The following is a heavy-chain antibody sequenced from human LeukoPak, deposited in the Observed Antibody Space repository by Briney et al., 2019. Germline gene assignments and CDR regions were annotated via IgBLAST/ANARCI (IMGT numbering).Heavy chain of an antibody. CDR3: AREVNLRFLEWLIDY. V-gene: IGHV4-4*07. D-gene: IGHD3-3*01. CDR2: IYTSGST. CDR1: GGSISSYY. J-gene: IGHJ4*02. Sequence: SETLSLTRTVSGGSISSYYWSWIRPPAGKGLEWIGRIYTSGSTNYIPSLKSRVTMSVDTSKNQFSLKLSSVTAADTAVYYCAREVNLRFLEWLIDYWGQGTLVTVSS.